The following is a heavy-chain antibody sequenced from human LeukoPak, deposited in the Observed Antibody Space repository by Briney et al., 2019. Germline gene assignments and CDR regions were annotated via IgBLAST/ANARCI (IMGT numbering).Heavy chain of an antibody. CDR3: ARAEVGRWFDP. J-gene: IGHJ5*02. V-gene: IGHV4-59*01. CDR1: GDSIRSYY. D-gene: IGHD1-26*01. Sequence: SETLSLTCIVSGDSIRSYYWSWIRQPPGKGLEWIGDIYHSGSTNFNPSLKSRVTISVDTSKNQFSLKLSSVTAADTAVYYCARAEVGRWFDPWGQGTLVTVPS. CDR2: IYHSGST.